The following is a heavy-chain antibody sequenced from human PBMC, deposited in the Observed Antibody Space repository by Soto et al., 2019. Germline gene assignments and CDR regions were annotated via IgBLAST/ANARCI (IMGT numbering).Heavy chain of an antibody. D-gene: IGHD6-19*01. CDR1: GGTFSSYA. J-gene: IGHJ4*02. CDR2: IIPIFGTA. CDR3: ARRPTAYSSGWYYFDY. V-gene: IGHV1-69*01. Sequence: QVQLVQSGAEVKKPGSSVKVSCKASGGTFSSYAISWVRQAPGQGLEWMGGIIPIFGTANYAQKFQGKVTITADESTSTAYMELSSLRSEDTAVYYCARRPTAYSSGWYYFDYWGQGTLVTVSS.